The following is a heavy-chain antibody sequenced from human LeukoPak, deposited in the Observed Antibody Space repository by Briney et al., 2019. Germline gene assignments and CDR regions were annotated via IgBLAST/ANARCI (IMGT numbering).Heavy chain of an antibody. CDR3: AKMSRRDGSGSLEYFQH. Sequence: GGSLRLSCAASGFTFSSYSMNWVRQAPGKGLEWVSYISSSSSTIYYADSVKGRFTISRDNAKNSLYLQMNSLRAEDTAVYYCAKMSRRDGSGSLEYFQHWGQGTLVTVSS. V-gene: IGHV3-48*01. J-gene: IGHJ1*01. CDR2: ISSSSSTI. D-gene: IGHD3-10*01. CDR1: GFTFSSYS.